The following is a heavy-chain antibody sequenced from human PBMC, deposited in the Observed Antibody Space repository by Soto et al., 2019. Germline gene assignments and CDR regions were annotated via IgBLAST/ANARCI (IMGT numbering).Heavy chain of an antibody. CDR2: ISSSGSTI. CDR3: ARDNVATTYYTDV. V-gene: IGHV3-11*01. CDR1: GFTFSDYY. Sequence: GGSLRLSCSASGFTFSDYYMSWIRQAPGKGLEWVSYISSSGSTIYYADSVKGRFTISRDNAKNSLDLQMNSLRAEDTAVYYCARDNVATTYYTDVWGKGTTVTVSS. D-gene: IGHD1-1*01. J-gene: IGHJ6*03.